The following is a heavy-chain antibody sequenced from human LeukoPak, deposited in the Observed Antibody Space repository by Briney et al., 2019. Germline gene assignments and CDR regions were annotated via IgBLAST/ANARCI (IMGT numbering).Heavy chain of an antibody. CDR3: PRNDSVAGTTFDY. Sequence: PSETLSLTCAVYGGSFSGYYWSWIRQPPGKGLEWIGENNHSGSTKYNPSLKSPVTKSVDTSKNQFSLKLSSATAADTAVYYWPRNDSVAGTTFDYWGQGTLVTVSS. CDR2: NNHSGST. D-gene: IGHD6-19*01. V-gene: IGHV4-34*01. J-gene: IGHJ4*02. CDR1: GGSFSGYY.